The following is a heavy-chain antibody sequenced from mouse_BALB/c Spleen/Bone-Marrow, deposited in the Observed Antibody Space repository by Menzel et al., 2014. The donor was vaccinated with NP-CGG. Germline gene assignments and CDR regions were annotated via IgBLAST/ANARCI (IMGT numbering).Heavy chain of an antibody. CDR2: ISSGSSTI. Sequence: EVKLVESGGGSEQPGGSRKLSCAASGFTFSSFGMHWVRQAPEKGLEWVAYISSGSSTIYYADTVKGRLTISRDNPKNTLFLQMTSLRSEDTAMYYCARGGNYAWFAYWGQGTLVTVSA. CDR3: ARGGNYAWFAY. D-gene: IGHD2-1*01. J-gene: IGHJ3*01. V-gene: IGHV5-17*02. CDR1: GFTFSSFG.